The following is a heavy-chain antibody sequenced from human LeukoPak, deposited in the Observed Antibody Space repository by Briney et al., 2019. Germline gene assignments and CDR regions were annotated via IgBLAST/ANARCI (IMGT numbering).Heavy chain of an antibody. CDR1: GFIFSSYS. CDR2: ISSSSSTI. Sequence: GESLRLSCAASGFIFSSYSMNWVRQAPGKGLEWVSYISSSSSTIYYADSVKGRFTISRDNSKNTLYLQMNSLRAEDTAVYYCARARSSYGYGDAFDIWGQGTMVTVSS. D-gene: IGHD5-18*01. J-gene: IGHJ3*02. CDR3: ARARSSYGYGDAFDI. V-gene: IGHV3-48*01.